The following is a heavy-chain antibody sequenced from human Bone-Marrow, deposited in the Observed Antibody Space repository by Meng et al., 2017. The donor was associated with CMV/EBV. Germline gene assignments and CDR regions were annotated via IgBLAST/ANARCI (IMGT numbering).Heavy chain of an antibody. J-gene: IGHJ5*02. CDR2: LNQDGSVK. CDR3: ARITHCSSTSCYHFDP. D-gene: IGHD2-2*01. Sequence: GESLKISCAASGFTFSNYWMTWVRQAPGRGLEWVANLNQDGSVKYYGDSVKGRFTISRYNAKSSLYLQMSSLGAEDTAVYYCARITHCSSTSCYHFDPWGRGPLVTVSS. V-gene: IGHV3-7*01. CDR1: GFTFSNYW.